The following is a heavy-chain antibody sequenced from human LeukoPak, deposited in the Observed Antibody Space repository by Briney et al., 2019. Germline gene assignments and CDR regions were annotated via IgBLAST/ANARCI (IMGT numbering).Heavy chain of an antibody. D-gene: IGHD2-21*01. V-gene: IGHV3-23*01. CDR1: GYIFSSYA. Sequence: GWALRLSCAASGYIFSSYAMNWVRQAPGKGLEWVSAISGSGRSTYYADSVKGRFTISRDNSKNTLYLQMNSLRAEDTAVYYCGLIPDYWGQGTLVTVSS. J-gene: IGHJ4*02. CDR3: GLIPDY. CDR2: ISGSGRST.